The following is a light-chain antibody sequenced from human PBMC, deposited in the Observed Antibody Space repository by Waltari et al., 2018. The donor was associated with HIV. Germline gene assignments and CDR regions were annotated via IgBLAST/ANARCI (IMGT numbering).Light chain of an antibody. V-gene: IGKV1-16*02. Sequence: DIQLTQSPVSLSASLGDRVTISCRASHEISNWLAWYQVKPGEAPRSLIFASSNLQSGVPSKFSAAVSVAVFTLTINNLQSDDFATYYCHQYKTSPPTFGGGTKVEVK. CDR1: HEISNW. CDR2: ASS. J-gene: IGKJ4*01. CDR3: HQYKTSPPT.